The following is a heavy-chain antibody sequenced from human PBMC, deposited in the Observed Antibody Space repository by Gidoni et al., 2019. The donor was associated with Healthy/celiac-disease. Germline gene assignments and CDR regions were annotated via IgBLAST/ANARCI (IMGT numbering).Heavy chain of an antibody. V-gene: IGHV3-66*02. D-gene: IGHD6-6*01. Sequence: EVQLVASGGGLVQPGGSLRLSCAASGFTVSSNYMSWVRQAPGKGLEWVSVIYSGGSTYYADSVKGRFTISRDNSKNTLDLQMNSLRAEDTAVYYCARVYSSSSGDAFDIWGQGTMVTVSS. J-gene: IGHJ3*02. CDR2: IYSGGST. CDR1: GFTVSSNY. CDR3: ARVYSSSSGDAFDI.